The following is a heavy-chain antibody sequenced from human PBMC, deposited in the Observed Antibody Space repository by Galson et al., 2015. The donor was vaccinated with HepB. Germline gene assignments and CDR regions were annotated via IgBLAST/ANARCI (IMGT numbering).Heavy chain of an antibody. V-gene: IGHV2-70*11. J-gene: IGHJ4*02. CDR1: GFSLSTSGMC. CDR2: IDWDDDE. D-gene: IGHD6-13*01. Sequence: PALVKPTQTLTLTCTFSGFSLSTSGMCVSWIRQPPGKALEWLARIDWDDDEYYTTSLKTRLTISKDTSKNQVVLTMTNMDPVDTATYYCARISVPVGARGQQLGYYFDYWGQGTLVTVSS. CDR3: ARISVPVGARGQQLGYYFDY.